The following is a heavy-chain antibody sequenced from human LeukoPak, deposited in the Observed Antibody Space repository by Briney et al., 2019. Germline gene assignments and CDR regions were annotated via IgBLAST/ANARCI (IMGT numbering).Heavy chain of an antibody. CDR2: ISYAGSNK. J-gene: IGHJ3*02. CDR1: GFTFSDYG. Sequence: GGSLRLSCAASGFTFSDYGMHWVRQAPGKGLEWVAVISYAGSNKYYVDSAKGRFTISRDNSKNTLYLQMNSLRGEDTAVYYCAREEAPRALDIWGQGTMVTVSS. CDR3: AREEAPRALDI. V-gene: IGHV3-30*03.